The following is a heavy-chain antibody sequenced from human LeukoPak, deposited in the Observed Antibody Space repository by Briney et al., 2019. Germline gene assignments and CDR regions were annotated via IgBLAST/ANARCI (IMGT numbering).Heavy chain of an antibody. Sequence: GSLRLSCAASGVTFSRYWMSWVRQAPGKGPEWVANIKEDGSEKYYVDSVKGRFTISRDNAKNSLYLQMNSLRAEDTAVYYCASRPPTSRTYYGVFDYWGQGALVTVSS. D-gene: IGHD3-10*01. CDR3: ASRPPTSRTYYGVFDY. J-gene: IGHJ4*02. V-gene: IGHV3-7*03. CDR2: IKEDGSEK. CDR1: GVTFSRYW.